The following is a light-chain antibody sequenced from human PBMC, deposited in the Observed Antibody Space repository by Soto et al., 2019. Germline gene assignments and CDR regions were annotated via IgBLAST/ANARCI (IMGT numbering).Light chain of an antibody. Sequence: QAVVAQPPSVSGAPGQRVTISCTGSSSNFGSGYDVQWYQQLPGRAPKFLISGNNDRPSGLPVRFSASKSGTSASLAITGLQAEDEADYYCQTYDTSLSAYVFGTGTKVTVL. CDR1: SSNFGSGYD. J-gene: IGLJ1*01. CDR2: GNN. CDR3: QTYDTSLSAYV. V-gene: IGLV1-40*01.